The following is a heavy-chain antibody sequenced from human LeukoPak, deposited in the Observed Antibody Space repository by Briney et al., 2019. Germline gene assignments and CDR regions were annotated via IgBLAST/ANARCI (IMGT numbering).Heavy chain of an antibody. J-gene: IGHJ4*02. CDR3: ARFAYDSGNLDF. CDR2: IYYSGST. CDR1: GGSVSSGSYY. D-gene: IGHD3-10*01. Sequence: SETLSLTCTVSGGSVSSGSYYWNWIRQPPGKGLEWIGYIYYSGSTKYNPSLESRVTISADTSKNQFSLNLRFVTTADTAIYYCARFAYDSGNLDFWGQGTLVTVSS. V-gene: IGHV4-61*01.